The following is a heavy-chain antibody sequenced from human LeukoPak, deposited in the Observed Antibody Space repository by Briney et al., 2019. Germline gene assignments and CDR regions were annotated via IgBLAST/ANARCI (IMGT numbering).Heavy chain of an antibody. CDR1: GGSISSSSYY. D-gene: IGHD3-3*01. Sequence: PSETLSLTCTVSGGSISSSSYYWGWIRQPPGKGLEWIGSIYYSGSTYYNPSLKSRVTISVDTSKNQFSLKLSSVTVADTAVYYCARLGEDFWSGWNYYMDVWGKGTTVTVSS. CDR3: ARLGEDFWSGWNYYMDV. J-gene: IGHJ6*03. CDR2: IYYSGST. V-gene: IGHV4-39*01.